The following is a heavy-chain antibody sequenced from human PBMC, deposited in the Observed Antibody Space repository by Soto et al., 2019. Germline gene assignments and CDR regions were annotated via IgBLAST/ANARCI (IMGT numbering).Heavy chain of an antibody. Sequence: GGSLRLSCAASGFTFSSYAMSWVRQAPGKGLEWVSAISGSGGSTYYADSVKGRFTISRDNSRNTLYLQMNSLRAEDTAVYYWEKDVVGRGPYYLPFDYWGQGTLVTVSS. CDR2: ISGSGGST. D-gene: IGHD2-2*01. CDR3: EKDVVGRGPYYLPFDY. J-gene: IGHJ4*02. CDR1: GFTFSSYA. V-gene: IGHV3-23*01.